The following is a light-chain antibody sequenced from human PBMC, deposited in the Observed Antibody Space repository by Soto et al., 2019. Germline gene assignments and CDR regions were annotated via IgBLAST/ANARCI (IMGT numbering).Light chain of an antibody. V-gene: IGKV4-1*01. CDR3: QQYYITPPT. CDR2: WAS. J-gene: IGKJ4*01. CDR1: QSVLYSSNNQNY. Sequence: DIVMTQSPDSLAVSLGERATIYCQSSQSVLYSSNNQNYLAWYQQKPGQPPKLLIYWASTRESGVPDRFSGSGSGTDFILTISSLQAEDVAVYYCQQYYITPPTFGGGTKVEIK.